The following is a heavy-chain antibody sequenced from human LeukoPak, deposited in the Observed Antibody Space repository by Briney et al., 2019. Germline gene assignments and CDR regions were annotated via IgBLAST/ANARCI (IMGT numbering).Heavy chain of an antibody. CDR2: IYPGDSDT. CDR1: GYSSTSYW. D-gene: IGHD6-19*01. J-gene: IGHJ4*02. CDR3: ARRSSGWFPPFDY. V-gene: IGHV5-51*01. Sequence: GEPPKIPCKASGYSSTSYWFGWVRQMPGKGREWMGSIYPGDSDTRYSPSFQGQVTISADKSISTAYLQWSSLKASDAAMYYSARRSSGWFPPFDYWGQGTLVTVSS.